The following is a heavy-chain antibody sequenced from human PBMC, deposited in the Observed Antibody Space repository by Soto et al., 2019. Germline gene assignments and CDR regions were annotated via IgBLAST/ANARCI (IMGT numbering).Heavy chain of an antibody. V-gene: IGHV3-30*03. CDR3: ARGPYDFWSGYVADAFDI. D-gene: IGHD3-3*01. J-gene: IGHJ3*02. CDR2: ISYDGHIV. Sequence: QVQLVESGGGVVQPGKSLRLSCAASGFTCSSYTMHWVRQAPGKGLEWVALISYDGHIVYYADSVKGRSTISRDNSKNTLYLQLNSLRAADTAFYYCARGPYDFWSGYVADAFDIWGQGTVVTVSS. CDR1: GFTCSSYT.